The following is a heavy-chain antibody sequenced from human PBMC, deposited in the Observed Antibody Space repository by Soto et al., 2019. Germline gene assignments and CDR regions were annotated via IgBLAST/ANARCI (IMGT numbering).Heavy chain of an antibody. D-gene: IGHD2-2*01. J-gene: IGHJ5*02. CDR1: GYTFTSYA. Sequence: ASVKVSCKASGYTFTSYAMHWVRQAPGQRLEWMGWINAGNGNTKYSQKFQGRVTITRDTSASTAYMELSSLRSEDTAVYYCARGRDIVLVPAAMMPGWFDPWGQGTLVTVSS. CDR3: ARGRDIVLVPAAMMPGWFDP. CDR2: INAGNGNT. V-gene: IGHV1-3*01.